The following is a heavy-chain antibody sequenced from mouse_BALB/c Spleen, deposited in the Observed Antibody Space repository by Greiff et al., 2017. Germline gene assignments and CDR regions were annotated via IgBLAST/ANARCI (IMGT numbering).Heavy chain of an antibody. J-gene: IGHJ1*01. CDR1: GYSITSDYA. CDR3: ARKGITTWYFDV. D-gene: IGHD1-1*01. V-gene: IGHV3-2*02. Sequence: EVQLQESGPGLVKPSQSLSLTCTVTGYSITSDYAWNWIRQFPGNKLEWMGYISYSGSTSYNPSLKSRISITRDTSKNQFFLQLNSVTTEDTATYYCARKGITTWYFDVWGAGTTVTVSS. CDR2: ISYSGST.